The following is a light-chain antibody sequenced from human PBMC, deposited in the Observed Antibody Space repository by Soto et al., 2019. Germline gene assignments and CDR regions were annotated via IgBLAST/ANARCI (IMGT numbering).Light chain of an antibody. V-gene: IGLV2-14*01. Sequence: QSVLTQPASVSGSPGQSITISCTGTSSDVGSYNYVSWYQQHPGKAPKLMIYEVSNRPSGVSDRFSGSKSGHTASLTISGLQAEDEADYYCNSYTSVSTLVFGTGTKLTVL. CDR2: EVS. CDR1: SSDVGSYNY. J-gene: IGLJ1*01. CDR3: NSYTSVSTLV.